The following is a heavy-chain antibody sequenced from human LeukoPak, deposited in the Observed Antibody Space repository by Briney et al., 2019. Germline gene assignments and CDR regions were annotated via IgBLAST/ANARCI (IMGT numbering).Heavy chain of an antibody. D-gene: IGHD6-6*01. CDR1: GGSFSGYY. Sequence: SETLSLTCAVYGGSFSGYYWSWIRQPPGKGLEWIGEINHSGSTNYNPSLKSRVTISVDTSNNQFSLKLSSVTAADTAVYYCARGWGRAFVAARPHFDYWGQGTLVTVSS. V-gene: IGHV4-34*01. J-gene: IGHJ4*02. CDR2: INHSGST. CDR3: ARGWGRAFVAARPHFDY.